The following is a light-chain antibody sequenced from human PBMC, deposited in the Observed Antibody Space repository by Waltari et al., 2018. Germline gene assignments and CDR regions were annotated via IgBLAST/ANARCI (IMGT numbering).Light chain of an antibody. J-gene: IGLJ2*01. CDR1: SSDVGGYSY. Sequence: QSALTQPASVSGSPGQSITISCTGTSSDVGGYSYVSWYQQHPGKVPKLMIYDVTNRPSGVSKRFSGSKSGNTASLTISGLQVEDEADYYCSSYTTSTTVVFGGGTKLTVL. V-gene: IGLV2-14*03. CDR3: SSYTTSTTVV. CDR2: DVT.